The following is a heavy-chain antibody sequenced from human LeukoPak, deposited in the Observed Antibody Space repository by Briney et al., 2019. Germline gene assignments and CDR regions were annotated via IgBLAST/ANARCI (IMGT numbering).Heavy chain of an antibody. CDR1: GGSIRSSY. V-gene: IGHV4-59*01. CDR3: ARASGAFDY. J-gene: IGHJ4*02. CDR2: IYYSGIT. Sequence: PSETLSLTCTVSGGSIRSSYRSWIRQPPGKGLEWIGYIYYSGITNYNPSLKSRVTISLDTSKNQFSLKLNSVTAADTAVYYCARASGAFDYWGQGALVTVSS.